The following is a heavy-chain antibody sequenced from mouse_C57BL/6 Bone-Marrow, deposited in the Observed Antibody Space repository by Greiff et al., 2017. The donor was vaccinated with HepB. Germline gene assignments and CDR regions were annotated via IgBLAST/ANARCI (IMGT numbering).Heavy chain of an antibody. J-gene: IGHJ3*01. CDR1: GYTFTSYG. Sequence: QVQLKESGAELARPGASVKLSCKASGYTFTSYGISWVKQRTGQGLEWIGEIYPRSGNTYYNEKFKGKATLTADKSSSTAYMELRSLTSEDSAVYVCARSANLFAYWGQGTLVTVSA. V-gene: IGHV1-81*01. D-gene: IGHD1-2*01. CDR3: ARSANLFAY. CDR2: IYPRSGNT.